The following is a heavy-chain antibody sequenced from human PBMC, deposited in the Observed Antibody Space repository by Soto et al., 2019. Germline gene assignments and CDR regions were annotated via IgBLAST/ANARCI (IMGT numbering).Heavy chain of an antibody. CDR2: ISYDGSNK. CDR3: ARYWELVQEVGYHGMDV. CDR1: GFTFSSYA. V-gene: IGHV3-30-3*01. Sequence: GGSLRLSCAASGFTFSSYAMHWVRQAPGKGLEWVAVISYDGSNKYYADSVKGRFTISRDNSKNTLYLQMNSLRAEDTAVYYCARYWELVQEVGYHGMDVWGQGTTVTVSS. D-gene: IGHD6-13*01. J-gene: IGHJ6*02.